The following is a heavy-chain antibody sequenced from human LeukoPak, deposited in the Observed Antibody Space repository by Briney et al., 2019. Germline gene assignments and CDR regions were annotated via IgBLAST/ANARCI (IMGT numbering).Heavy chain of an antibody. J-gene: IGHJ6*02. CDR1: GYTFTGYY. Sequence: ASVKVSCKASGYTFTGYYMHWVRQAPGQGLEWMGWINPNSGGTNYAQKFQGRVTMTRDTSISTAYMELSRLRSDDTAVYYCARDLLTSNSFYYYYYGMDVWGQGTTVTVSS. V-gene: IGHV1-2*02. D-gene: IGHD3-9*01. CDR3: ARDLLTSNSFYYYYYGMDV. CDR2: INPNSGGT.